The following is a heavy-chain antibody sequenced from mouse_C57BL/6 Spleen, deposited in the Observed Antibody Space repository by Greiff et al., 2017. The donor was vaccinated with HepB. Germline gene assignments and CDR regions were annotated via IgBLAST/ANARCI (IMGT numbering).Heavy chain of an antibody. CDR2: INPSNGGT. D-gene: IGHD1-1*01. Sequence: VQLQQSGTELVKPGASVKLSCKASGYTFTSYWMHWVKQRPGQGLEWIGNINPSNGGTNYNEKFKSKATLTVDKSSSTADMQLDSLTSEDSAVYYCAFSSYHLYFDVWGTGTTVTVSS. V-gene: IGHV1-53*01. CDR3: AFSSYHLYFDV. J-gene: IGHJ1*03. CDR1: GYTFTSYW.